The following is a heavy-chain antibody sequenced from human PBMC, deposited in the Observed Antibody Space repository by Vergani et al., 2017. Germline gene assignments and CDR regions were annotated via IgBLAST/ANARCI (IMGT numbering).Heavy chain of an antibody. CDR1: GGTFSSYA. Sequence: QVQLVQSGAEVKKPGSSVKVSCKASGGTFSSYAISWVRQAPGQGLEWMGGIIPIFGTANYAQKFQGRVTITADESTSTAYMELSSLRSEDTAVYYCARDPRGYGGDPEYYYYGMDVWGQGTTVTVSS. CDR3: ARDPRGYGGDPEYYYYGMDV. V-gene: IGHV1-69*01. CDR2: IIPIFGTA. J-gene: IGHJ6*02. D-gene: IGHD2-21*02.